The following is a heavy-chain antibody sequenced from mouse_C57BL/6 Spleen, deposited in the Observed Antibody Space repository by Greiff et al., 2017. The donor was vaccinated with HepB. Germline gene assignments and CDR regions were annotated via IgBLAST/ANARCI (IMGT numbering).Heavy chain of an antibody. J-gene: IGHJ3*01. V-gene: IGHV1-55*01. Sequence: QLQQPGAELVKPGASVKMSCKASGYTFPSYWITWVKQRPGQGLEWIGDIYPGSGSTNYNEKFKSKATLTVDTSSSTAYMQLSSPTSEDSAVYYCASGRLSLAYWGQGTLVTVSA. D-gene: IGHD1-1*02. CDR3: ASGRLSLAY. CDR2: IYPGSGST. CDR1: GYTFPSYW.